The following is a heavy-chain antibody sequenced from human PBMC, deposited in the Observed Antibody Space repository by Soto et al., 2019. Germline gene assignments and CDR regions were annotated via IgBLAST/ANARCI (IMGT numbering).Heavy chain of an antibody. Sequence: GGSLRLSCVATGFTFSNYGMHWVRQAPGKGLEWVAVISNDGGSKYHADSVKGRFTIFRDNSKNTLYLQMNSLRTEDTAVYYCAKMTVSDSSRWYAFDYWGQGTLVTVSS. V-gene: IGHV3-30*18. D-gene: IGHD6-13*01. J-gene: IGHJ4*02. CDR2: ISNDGGSK. CDR3: AKMTVSDSSRWYAFDY. CDR1: GFTFSNYG.